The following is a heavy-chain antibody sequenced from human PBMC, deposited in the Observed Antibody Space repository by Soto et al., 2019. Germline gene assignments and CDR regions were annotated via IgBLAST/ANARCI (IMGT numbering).Heavy chain of an antibody. CDR3: ARGGGIVVVTAPYDH. Sequence: PSETLSLTCAVSGGSISSGGYSWSWIRQPPGKGLEWIGYIYYSGSTYYNPSLKSRVTISVDTSKNQFSLKLNSVTAADTAVYYCARGGGIVVVTAPYDHWGQGTLVTVSS. V-gene: IGHV4-30-2*05. CDR2: IYYSGST. D-gene: IGHD2-21*02. J-gene: IGHJ4*02. CDR1: GGSISSGGYS.